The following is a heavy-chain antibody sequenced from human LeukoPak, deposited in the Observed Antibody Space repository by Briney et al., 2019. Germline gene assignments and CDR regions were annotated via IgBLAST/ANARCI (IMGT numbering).Heavy chain of an antibody. D-gene: IGHD4-17*01. CDR1: GGSISSGGYS. J-gene: IGHJ4*02. CDR3: ARVSLTTAPYFDY. Sequence: SQTLSLTCAVSGGSISSGGYSWSWIRQPPGKGLEWIGYIYHSGSTYSNPSLKSRVTISVDPSKNQFSLKLSSVTAADTAVYYCARVSLTTAPYFDYWGQGTLVTVSS. CDR2: IYHSGST. V-gene: IGHV4-30-2*05.